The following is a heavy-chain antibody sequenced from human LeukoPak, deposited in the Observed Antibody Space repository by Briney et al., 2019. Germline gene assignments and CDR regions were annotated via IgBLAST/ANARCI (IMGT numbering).Heavy chain of an antibody. Sequence: ASVKVSCKASGYTFTGYYMHWVRQAPGQGLEWMEWINPNSGGTNYAQKFQGRVTMTRDTSISTAYMELSRLRSDDTAVYYCARDPEEYCGGDCYGYGMDVWGQGTTVTVSS. CDR3: ARDPEEYCGGDCYGYGMDV. D-gene: IGHD2-21*02. CDR2: INPNSGGT. CDR1: GYTFTGYY. V-gene: IGHV1-2*02. J-gene: IGHJ6*02.